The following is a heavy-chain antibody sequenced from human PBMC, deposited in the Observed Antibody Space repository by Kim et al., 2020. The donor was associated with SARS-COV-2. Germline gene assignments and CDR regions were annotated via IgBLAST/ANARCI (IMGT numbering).Heavy chain of an antibody. CDR1: GFTFDDYA. D-gene: IGHD6-19*01. J-gene: IGHJ6*02. CDR2: ISWNSGSI. V-gene: IGHV3-9*01. Sequence: GGSLRLSCAASGFTFDDYAMHWVRQAPGKGLEWVPGISWNSGSIGYADSVTGRFTISRDNAKNSLYLQMNSLRAEDTALYYCAKGDVLSAVAHYYYYYGMDVWGQGTTVTVSS. CDR3: AKGDVLSAVAHYYYYYGMDV.